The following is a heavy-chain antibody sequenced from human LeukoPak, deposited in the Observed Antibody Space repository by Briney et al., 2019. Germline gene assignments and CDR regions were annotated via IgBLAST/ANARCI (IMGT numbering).Heavy chain of an antibody. V-gene: IGHV4-59*12. CDR2: IYCSGST. D-gene: IGHD6-13*01. CDR3: ARGGRLRGSSWYKD. J-gene: IGHJ4*02. Sequence: SETLSLTCTVSGGSISSYYWSWIRQPPGKGLEWIGYIYCSGSTNYNPSLKSRVTISVDTSKNQFSLKLSSVTAADTAVYYCARGGRLRGSSWYKDWGQGTLVTVSS. CDR1: GGSISSYY.